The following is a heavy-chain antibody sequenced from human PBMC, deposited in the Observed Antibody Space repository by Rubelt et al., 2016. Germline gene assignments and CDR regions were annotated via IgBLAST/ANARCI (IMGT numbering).Heavy chain of an antibody. CDR2: ISAYNGNT. V-gene: IGHV1-18*01. D-gene: IGHD3-3*01. J-gene: IGHJ5*02. CDR1: GYTFTSYG. Sequence: QVQLVQSGAEVKKPGASVKVSCKASGYTFTSYGISWVRQAPGQGLEWMGWISAYNGNTNYAQKRQGRGTMTTDTSTRTAYMELRSLRSEDTAVYYCARSPRYDFEDNWFDPRGQGTLVTVSS. CDR3: ARSPRYDFEDNWFDP.